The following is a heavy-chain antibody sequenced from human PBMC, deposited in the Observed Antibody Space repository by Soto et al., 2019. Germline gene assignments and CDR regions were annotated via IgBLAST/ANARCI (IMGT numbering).Heavy chain of an antibody. Sequence: SVKVSCKASGGTFSSYTMSWLRQSPGQGLEWMGGIIPIFGTTTYAHKFQGRVTITADESTSTVYMELSSLRGEDTAVYYCARGALTTLAYYYGMDVWGQGTTVTVSS. D-gene: IGHD4-4*01. V-gene: IGHV1-69*13. CDR1: GGTFSSYT. J-gene: IGHJ6*02. CDR2: IIPIFGTT. CDR3: ARGALTTLAYYYGMDV.